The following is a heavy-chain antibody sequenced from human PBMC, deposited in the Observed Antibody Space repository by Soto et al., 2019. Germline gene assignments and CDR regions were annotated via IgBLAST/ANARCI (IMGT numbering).Heavy chain of an antibody. CDR3: ARNRYDSSGYYADY. CDR1: GGSISSSSYY. J-gene: IGHJ4*02. CDR2: IYYSGST. D-gene: IGHD3-22*01. Sequence: SETLSLTCTVSGGSISSSSYYWGWIRQPPGKGLEWIGSIYYSGSTYYNPSLKSRVTISVDTSKNQFSLKLSSVTAADTAVYFCARNRYDSSGYYADYWGQGTLVTVSS. V-gene: IGHV4-39*01.